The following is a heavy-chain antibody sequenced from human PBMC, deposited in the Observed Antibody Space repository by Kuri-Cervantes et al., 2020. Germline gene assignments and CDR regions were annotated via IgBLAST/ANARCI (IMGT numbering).Heavy chain of an antibody. D-gene: IGHD6-13*01. CDR2: ISYDGSNK. V-gene: IGHV3-30-3*01. J-gene: IGHJ4*02. CDR1: GFTFSSYA. Sequence: LTCAASGFTFSSYAMHWVRQAPGKGLEWVAVISYDGSNKYYADSVKGRFTISRDNSKNTLYLQMNSLRAEDTAVYYCAKVGSSSWHTYYFDYWGQGTLVTVSS. CDR3: AKVGSSSWHTYYFDY.